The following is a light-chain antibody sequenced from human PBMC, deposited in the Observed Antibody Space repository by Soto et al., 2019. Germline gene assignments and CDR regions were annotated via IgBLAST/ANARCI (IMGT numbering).Light chain of an antibody. CDR3: QSYDSGLSGYV. CDR2: DNN. V-gene: IGLV1-40*01. Sequence: QTVVTQPPSVSGAPGQRVTISCPGSSFNIGAGYDVHWYQHLPGAAPKLLIYDNNNRPSGVPDRFSCSKSGTSASLAITGPQAEDEAEYYCQSYDSGLSGYVFGTVTKLTVL. CDR1: SFNIGAGYD. J-gene: IGLJ1*01.